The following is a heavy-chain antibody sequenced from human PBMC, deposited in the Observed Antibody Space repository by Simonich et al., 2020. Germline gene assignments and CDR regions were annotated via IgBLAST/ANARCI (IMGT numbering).Heavy chain of an antibody. Sequence: VHGGAEVKKPGASVKVSCKVSGYTLTELSMHWVRQAPGKGLEWMGGFDPEDGETIYAQKFQGRVTLTEDTSTDTAYMELSSLRSEETAVYYCATGNLPTTQGGVFDYWGQGTLVTVSS. J-gene: IGHJ4*02. CDR3: ATGNLPTTQGGVFDY. CDR2: FDPEDGET. CDR1: GYTLTELS. D-gene: IGHD5-12*01. V-gene: IGHV1-24*01.